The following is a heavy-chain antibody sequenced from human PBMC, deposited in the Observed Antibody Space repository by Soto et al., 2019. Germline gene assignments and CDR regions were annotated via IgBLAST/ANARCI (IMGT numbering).Heavy chain of an antibody. CDR1: GGTFNTYT. CDR2: ILPILGSL. Sequence: QVRLVQSGAEVKKPGSSVTVSCKASGGTFNTYTFSWVRQAPGQGLEWMGSILPILGSLNYAQRFQGRLSITADYSTTTAYMELSSLTSQDTAMYYCTRIPRYSFPTSDPLDNWGQGNLVTVAS. D-gene: IGHD4-4*01. V-gene: IGHV1-69*08. CDR3: TRIPRYSFPTSDPLDN. J-gene: IGHJ4*02.